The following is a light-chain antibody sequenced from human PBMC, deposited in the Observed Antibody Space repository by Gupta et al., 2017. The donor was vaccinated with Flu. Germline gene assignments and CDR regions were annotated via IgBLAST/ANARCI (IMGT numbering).Light chain of an antibody. Sequence: QSALTHPAAVSGSPGQPITISCTGTSSDVGGYNYVSWYQQHPGKAPKLMIYEVSNRPSGVSNRFSGSKSGNTASLTISGLQAEDEADYYCSSYTSSSTPWVFGGGTKLTVL. V-gene: IGLV2-14*01. CDR2: EVS. CDR1: SSDVGGYNY. CDR3: SSYTSSSTPWV. J-gene: IGLJ3*02.